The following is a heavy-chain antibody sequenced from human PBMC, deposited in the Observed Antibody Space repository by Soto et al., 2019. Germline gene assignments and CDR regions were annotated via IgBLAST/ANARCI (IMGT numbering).Heavy chain of an antibody. J-gene: IGHJ5*02. D-gene: IGHD2-21*02. CDR3: ARDMSYGDFGRYWFDP. CDR2: INNRGDDI. V-gene: IGHV3-11*01. CDR1: GFTFNDFY. Sequence: QLQLAESGGGLVKPGGSLRLSCAASGFTFNDFYMIWFRQAPGRGLEWLAYINNRGDDIYYADSVRGRFTISRDNGKNSLYLQMNSLRVEDTALYFCARDMSYGDFGRYWFDPWGQGTPVTVSA.